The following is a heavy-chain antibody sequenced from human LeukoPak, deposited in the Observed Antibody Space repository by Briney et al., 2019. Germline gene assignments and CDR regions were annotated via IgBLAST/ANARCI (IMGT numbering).Heavy chain of an antibody. CDR2: IKQDGSEK. D-gene: IGHD2-15*01. CDR1: GLTFSSYW. CDR3: AKDLQYHTSGPFQH. Sequence: GGSLRLSCAASGLTFSSYWMSWVRQAPGKGPEWVANIKQDGSEKYYVDSVKGRFTISRDNAKNSLYLQMNSLRAEDTALYYCAKDLQYHTSGPFQHWGQGTLVTVSS. V-gene: IGHV3-7*03. J-gene: IGHJ1*01.